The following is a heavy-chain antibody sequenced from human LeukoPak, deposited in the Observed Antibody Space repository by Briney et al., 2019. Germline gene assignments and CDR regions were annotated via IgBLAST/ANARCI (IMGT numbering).Heavy chain of an antibody. CDR2: IRYDGSNK. Sequence: GGSLRLSCAASGFTFSSYGMHWVRQAPGKGLEWVAFIRYDGSNKYYAHSVKGRFTISRDNSKNTLYLQMNSLRAEDTAVYYCARDPRGGTYYFDYWGQGTLVTVSS. V-gene: IGHV3-30*02. CDR3: ARDPRGGTYYFDY. CDR1: GFTFSSYG. J-gene: IGHJ4*02.